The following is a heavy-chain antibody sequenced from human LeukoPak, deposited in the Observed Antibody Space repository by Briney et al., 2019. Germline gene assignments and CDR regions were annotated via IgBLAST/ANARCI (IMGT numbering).Heavy chain of an antibody. D-gene: IGHD6-19*01. J-gene: IGHJ4*02. CDR1: GYTFTSYG. CDR2: ISAYNGNT. V-gene: IGHV1-18*01. CDR3: ARDIGEQWLVRRAFDY. Sequence: ASVKLSCKVSGYTFTSYGISWVRQAPGQGLEWIGWISAYNGNTNYAQKLQGRATMTTDTSTSTAYMELRSLRSDDTAVYYCARDIGEQWLVRRAFDYWGQGTLVTVSS.